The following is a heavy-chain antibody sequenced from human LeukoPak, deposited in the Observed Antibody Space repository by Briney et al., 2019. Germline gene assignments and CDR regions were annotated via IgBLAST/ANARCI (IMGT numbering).Heavy chain of an antibody. CDR2: INHSGST. J-gene: IGHJ4*02. V-gene: IGHV4-34*01. CDR1: GGSFRGYY. D-gene: IGHD3-10*01. CDR3: ARYYCGSGSYYRLGFYNY. Sequence: SETLSLTCAVYGGSFRGYYRSWIRQPPGKGLEWIGEINHSGSTNYNPSLKSRVTISVDTSKNQFSLKLSSVTAADTAVYYCARYYCGSGSYYRLGFYNYWGQGTLVTVSS.